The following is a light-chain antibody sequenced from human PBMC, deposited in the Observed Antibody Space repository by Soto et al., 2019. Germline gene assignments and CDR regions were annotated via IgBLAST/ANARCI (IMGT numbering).Light chain of an antibody. J-gene: IGLJ2*01. CDR2: LNN. Sequence: SVLTQPPSASGTPGQRVTISCSGSSSNIGRNTVNWYQQLPGTAPKLLIYLNNERPSGVPDRISGSKSGTSASLAISGLQSEDESDYYCAVWDDSLNGPVFGGGTKVTVL. V-gene: IGLV1-44*01. CDR1: SSNIGRNT. CDR3: AVWDDSLNGPV.